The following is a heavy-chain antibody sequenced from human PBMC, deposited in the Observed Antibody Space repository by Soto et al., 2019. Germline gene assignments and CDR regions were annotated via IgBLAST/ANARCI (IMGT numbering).Heavy chain of an antibody. CDR3: AKASYGLGYFDY. CDR2: IYQVGST. Sequence: QVQLQESGPRLVKPSETLSLTCTVSGDSLSTSFWWTWVRQSPGKGLEWIGQIYQVGSTNYNPALNSRVTMSLEKCKNQFSLKLTSVNAADTGVYDCAKASYGLGYFDYWGQGALVPFSS. D-gene: IGHD4-17*01. J-gene: IGHJ4*02. CDR1: GDSLSTSFW. V-gene: IGHV4-4*02.